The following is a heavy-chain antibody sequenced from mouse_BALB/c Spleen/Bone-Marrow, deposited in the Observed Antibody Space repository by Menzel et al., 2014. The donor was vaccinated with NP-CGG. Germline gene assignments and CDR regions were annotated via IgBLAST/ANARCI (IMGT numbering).Heavy chain of an antibody. V-gene: IGHV4-1*02. Sequence: VQLQQSGGGLVQPGGSLKLSCAASGFDFSRYWMSWVRQAPGKGLEWIGEINPDSSTINYTPSLKDKFIISRDNAKNTLYLQMSKVRSEDIALYYCARLYYYGLQDYWGQGTTLTVSS. J-gene: IGHJ2*01. CDR2: INPDSSTI. D-gene: IGHD1-1*01. CDR3: ARLYYYGLQDY. CDR1: GFDFSRYW.